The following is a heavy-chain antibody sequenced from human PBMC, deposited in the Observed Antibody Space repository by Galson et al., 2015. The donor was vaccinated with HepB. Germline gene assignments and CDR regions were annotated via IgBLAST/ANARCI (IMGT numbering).Heavy chain of an antibody. Sequence: SLRLSCAASGFTFSSYAMHWVRQAPGKGLEWVAVISYDGSNKYYADSVKGRFTISRDNSKNTLYLQMNSLRAEDTAVYYCAREPEALDILTGYYVRGFGYYGMDVWGQGTTVTVSS. CDR1: GFTFSSYA. CDR3: AREPEALDILTGYYVRGFGYYGMDV. V-gene: IGHV3-30*04. J-gene: IGHJ6*02. CDR2: ISYDGSNK. D-gene: IGHD3-9*01.